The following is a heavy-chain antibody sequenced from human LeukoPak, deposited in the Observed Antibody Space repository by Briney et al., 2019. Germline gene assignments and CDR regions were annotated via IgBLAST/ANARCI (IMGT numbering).Heavy chain of an antibody. CDR2: IRSKANNYAT. D-gene: IGHD6-19*01. V-gene: IGHV3-73*01. CDR1: GFTFSDSG. J-gene: IGHJ6*02. CDR3: SSSDWTGYYGMDV. Sequence: GGSLRLSCVASGFTFSDSGVHWVRQASGRGLEWVGRIRSKANNYATAYATSVKDRFTFSREDSTNTAYLQMSSLKTEDTAVYYCSSSDWTGYYGMDVWGQGTTVTVSS.